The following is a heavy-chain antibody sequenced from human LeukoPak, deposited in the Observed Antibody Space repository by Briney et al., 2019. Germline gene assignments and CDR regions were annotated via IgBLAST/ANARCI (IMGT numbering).Heavy chain of an antibody. CDR3: ARDYYDSSGYYVGDY. Sequence: SETLSLTCPVSGGSISSGGYSWSWIRQPPGKGLEWIGYIYHSGSTYYNPSLKSRVTISVDRSKKQFSLKLSSVTAADTAVYYCARDYYDSSGYYVGDYWGQGTLVTVSS. CDR1: GGSISSGGYS. J-gene: IGHJ4*02. V-gene: IGHV4-30-2*01. D-gene: IGHD3-22*01. CDR2: IYHSGST.